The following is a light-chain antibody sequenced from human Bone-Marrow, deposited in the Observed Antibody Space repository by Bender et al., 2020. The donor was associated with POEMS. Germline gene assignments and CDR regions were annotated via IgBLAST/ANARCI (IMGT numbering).Light chain of an antibody. Sequence: QSVLTQTPSASGTPGQRVTISCSGSSSNIGSNTVNWYHQLPGTAPKLLLYRNNQRPSGVPDRFSGSKSGTSASLAISGLQSEDEADYYCSSYAGSSTVVFGGGTKLTVL. CDR1: SSNIGSNT. V-gene: IGLV1-44*01. CDR3: SSYAGSSTVV. CDR2: RNN. J-gene: IGLJ2*01.